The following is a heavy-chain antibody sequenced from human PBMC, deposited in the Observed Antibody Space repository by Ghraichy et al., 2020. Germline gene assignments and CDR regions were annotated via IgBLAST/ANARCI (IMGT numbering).Heavy chain of an antibody. CDR1: GGTFSSYA. Sequence: SVKVSCKASGGTFSSYAISWVRQAPGQGLEWMGGIIPIFGTANYAQKFQGRVTITADESTSTAYMELSSLRSEDTAVYYCARDSSRGSYPKDYYYYYMDVWGKGTTVTVSS. CDR3: ARDSSRGSYPKDYYYYYMDV. D-gene: IGHD1-26*01. J-gene: IGHJ6*03. CDR2: IIPIFGTA. V-gene: IGHV1-69*13.